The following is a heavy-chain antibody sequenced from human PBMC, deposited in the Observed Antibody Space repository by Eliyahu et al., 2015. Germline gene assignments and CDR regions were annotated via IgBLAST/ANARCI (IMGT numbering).Heavy chain of an antibody. D-gene: IGHD6-19*01. CDR2: ISTTSSTI. CDR1: GFTFSSYS. V-gene: IGHV3-48*02. CDR3: ARVQSRADDY. J-gene: IGHJ4*02. Sequence: EVQLVESGGGLVQPGGSLRLSCXASGFTFSSYSMNWVRQAPGKGLEWVSYISTTSSTIYYADSVKGRFTISRDNAKNSLYLQMNSLKDEDTAMYYCARVQSRADDYWGQGTLVTVSS.